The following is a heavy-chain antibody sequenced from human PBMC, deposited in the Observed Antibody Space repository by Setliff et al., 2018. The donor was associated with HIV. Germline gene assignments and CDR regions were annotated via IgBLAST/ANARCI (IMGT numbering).Heavy chain of an antibody. CDR3: ARDGDYNYYGMDV. J-gene: IGHJ6*02. CDR2: IYYSGST. D-gene: IGHD4-17*01. CDR1: GYSISSGYY. Sequence: PSETLSLTCDVSGYSISSGYYWGWIRQPPGKGLEWIGYIYYSGSTNYNPSLKSRVTISVDTPKNQFSLKLSSVTAADTAVYYCARDGDYNYYGMDVWGQGTTVTVSS. V-gene: IGHV4-61*01.